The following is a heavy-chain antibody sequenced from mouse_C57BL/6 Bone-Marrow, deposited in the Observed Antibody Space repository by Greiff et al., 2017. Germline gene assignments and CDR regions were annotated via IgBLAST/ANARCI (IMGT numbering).Heavy chain of an antibody. D-gene: IGHD1-1*01. CDR3: AREEPYYGSGMDY. Sequence: EVQLQQSGPELVKPGASVKISCKASGYTFTDYYMNWVKQSHGKSLEWIGDINPNNGGTSYNQKFKGKATLTVDTSSSTAYMQLSSLTSEDSAVYYCAREEPYYGSGMDYWGQGTSVTVSS. J-gene: IGHJ4*01. V-gene: IGHV1-26*01. CDR1: GYTFTDYY. CDR2: INPNNGGT.